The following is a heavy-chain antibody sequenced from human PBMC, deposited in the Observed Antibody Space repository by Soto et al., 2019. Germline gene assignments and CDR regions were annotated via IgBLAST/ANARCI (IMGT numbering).Heavy chain of an antibody. Sequence: SVKVSCKASGGTFSSYAISWVRQAPGQGLEWMGGIIPIFGTANYAQKFQGRVTITADESTSTAYMELSSLRSEDTAVYYCASGLSSSWYVVGRYYYGMDVWGQGTTVTVSS. CDR1: GGTFSSYA. CDR2: IIPIFGTA. J-gene: IGHJ6*02. D-gene: IGHD6-13*01. V-gene: IGHV1-69*13. CDR3: ASGLSSSWYVVGRYYYGMDV.